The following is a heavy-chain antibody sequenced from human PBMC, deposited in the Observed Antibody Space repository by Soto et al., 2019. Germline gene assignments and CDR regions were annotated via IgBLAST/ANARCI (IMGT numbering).Heavy chain of an antibody. V-gene: IGHV1-69*13. J-gene: IGHJ6*02. CDR2: IIPIFGTA. Sequence: GASVKVSCKASGGTFSSYAISWVRQAPGQGLEWMGGIIPIFGTANYAQKFQGRVTITADESTSTAYMELSSLRSEDTAVYYCARGFVRRPPWYYYYGMDVWGQGTTVTVSS. D-gene: IGHD2-21*01. CDR3: ARGFVRRPPWYYYYGMDV. CDR1: GGTFSSYA.